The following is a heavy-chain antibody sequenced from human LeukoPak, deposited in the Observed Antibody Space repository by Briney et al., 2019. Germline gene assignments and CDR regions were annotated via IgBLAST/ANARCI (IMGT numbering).Heavy chain of an antibody. J-gene: IGHJ4*02. CDR3: ARDPPAVLIDTYG. Sequence: PGGSLRLSCTASGFIVTNNYIIWVRQAPGKGLEWVSLVYSGGSTYYADSVKGRFTISRDNSKNMVYLQMNSLRAEDTAMYYCARDPPAVLIDTYGWGQGTLVTVSS. V-gene: IGHV3-66*01. CDR2: VYSGGST. D-gene: IGHD2-8*01. CDR1: GFIVTNNY.